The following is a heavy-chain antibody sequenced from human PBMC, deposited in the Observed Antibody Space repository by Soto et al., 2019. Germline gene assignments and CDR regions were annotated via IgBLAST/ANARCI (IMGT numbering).Heavy chain of an antibody. CDR1: GYTFTSYA. CDR2: INAGNGNT. V-gene: IGHV1-3*01. CDR3: ARDQPAIPAAIFYNWFDP. Sequence: QVQLVQSGAEVKKPGASVKVSCKASGYTFTSYAMHWVRQAPGQSLEWMGWINAGNGNTKYSQKFQGRATITRDTSASTVYMELSSLRSEDTAVYYCARDQPAIPAAIFYNWFDPWGQGTLVTVSS. J-gene: IGHJ5*02. D-gene: IGHD2-2*01.